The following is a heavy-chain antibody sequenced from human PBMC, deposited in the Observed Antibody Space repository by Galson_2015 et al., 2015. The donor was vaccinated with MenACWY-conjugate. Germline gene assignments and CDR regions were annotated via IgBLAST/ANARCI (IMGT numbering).Heavy chain of an antibody. CDR2: IGGSGFSP. J-gene: IGHJ3*02. CDR3: ARDPFPLSGVLIIPDASDI. V-gene: IGHV3-23*01. CDR1: GFTFSSYA. D-gene: IGHD3-3*01. Sequence: SLRLSCAASGFTFSSYAMTWVRLAPGKGLEWVSGIGGSGFSPYYADSVKGRFTISRDNSKNTAYLQMNSLRAEDTAVDYCARDPFPLSGVLIIPDASDIWGQGTTVTVSS.